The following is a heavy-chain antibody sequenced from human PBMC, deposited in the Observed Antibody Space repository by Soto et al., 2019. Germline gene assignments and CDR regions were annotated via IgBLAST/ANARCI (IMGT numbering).Heavy chain of an antibody. CDR3: ARVNGGPCTSCYYYFDY. CDR2: IYYSGST. J-gene: IGHJ4*02. D-gene: IGHD2-2*01. Sequence: SETLSLTCTVSGGSISSGGYYWSWIRQHPGKGLEWIGYIYYSGSTYYNPSLKSRVTISVDTSKNQFSLKLSSVTAADTAVYYCARVNGGPCTSCYYYFDYWGQGTLVTVSS. V-gene: IGHV4-31*03. CDR1: GGSISSGGYY.